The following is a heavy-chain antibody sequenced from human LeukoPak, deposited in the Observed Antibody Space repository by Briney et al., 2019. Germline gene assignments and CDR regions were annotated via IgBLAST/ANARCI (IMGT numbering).Heavy chain of an antibody. Sequence: GGSLRLSCAASGFTFSSYSMNWVRQAPGRGLEWVSYISSSSSTIYYADSVKGRFTISRDNSKNTLYLQMNSLRAEDTAVYYCATPTVTTTDYWGQGTLVTVSS. CDR3: ATPTVTTTDY. CDR1: GFTFSSYS. D-gene: IGHD4-17*01. V-gene: IGHV3-48*01. J-gene: IGHJ4*02. CDR2: ISSSSSTI.